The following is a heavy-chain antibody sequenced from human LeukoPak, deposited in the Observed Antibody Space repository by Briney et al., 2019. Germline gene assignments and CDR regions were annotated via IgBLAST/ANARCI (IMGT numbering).Heavy chain of an antibody. CDR3: ARLRWGAEGNYFDY. CDR2: INPNSGDT. V-gene: IGHV1-2*02. Sequence: ASVKVSCKASGYTLTGYYLHWVRQAPGQGLEWMGWINPNSGDTKFAQKFQGRVTMTGDTSITTVYMELSRLRFDDTAVYYCARLRWGAEGNYFDYWGQGTLVTVSS. J-gene: IGHJ4*02. D-gene: IGHD1-26*01. CDR1: GYTLTGYY.